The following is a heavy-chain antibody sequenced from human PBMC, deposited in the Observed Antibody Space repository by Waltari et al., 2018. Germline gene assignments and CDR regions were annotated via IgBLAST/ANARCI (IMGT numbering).Heavy chain of an antibody. V-gene: IGHV4-31*03. CDR2: IYYSGST. Sequence: QVQLQESGPGLVKPSQTLSLTCTVYGGSISSGGYYWRWIRQHPGKGLDWIGYIYYSGSTYYNPSLKSRVTISVDTSKNQFSLKLSSVTAADTAVYYCARGESRSWYFYYWGQGTLVTVSS. J-gene: IGHJ4*02. CDR1: GGSISSGGYY. D-gene: IGHD6-13*01. CDR3: ARGESRSWYFYY.